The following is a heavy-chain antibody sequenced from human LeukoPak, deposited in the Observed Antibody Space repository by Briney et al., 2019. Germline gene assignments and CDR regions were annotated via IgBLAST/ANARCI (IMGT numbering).Heavy chain of an antibody. V-gene: IGHV1-2*02. CDR2: INPNSGGT. CDR1: GYTFTGYY. J-gene: IGHJ4*02. Sequence: ASVKVFCKASGYTFTGYYMHWVRQAPGQGLEWMGWINPNSGGTNYAQKFQGRVTMTRDTSISTAYMELSRLRSDDTAVYYCARGGLIRLGELSFLGYWGQGTLVTVSS. D-gene: IGHD3-16*02. CDR3: ARGGLIRLGELSFLGY.